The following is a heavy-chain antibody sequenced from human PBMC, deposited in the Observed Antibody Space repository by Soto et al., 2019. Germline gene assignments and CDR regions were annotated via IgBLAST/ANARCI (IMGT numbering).Heavy chain of an antibody. V-gene: IGHV3-30-3*01. Sequence: GGSLRLSCAASGFTFSSYAMHWVRQAPGKGLEWVAVISYDGSNKYYAEYVKGRFTISRDNSKKTLYLQMNSLRAEDTAVYYCASLPVVPYWGQGTLVTVSS. D-gene: IGHD2-15*01. J-gene: IGHJ4*02. CDR3: ASLPVVPY. CDR1: GFTFSSYA. CDR2: ISYDGSNK.